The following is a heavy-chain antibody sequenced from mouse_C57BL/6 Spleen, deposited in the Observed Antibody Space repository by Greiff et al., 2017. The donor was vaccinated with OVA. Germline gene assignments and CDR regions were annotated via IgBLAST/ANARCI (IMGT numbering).Heavy chain of an antibody. CDR3: ARGSYAGEFAY. D-gene: IGHD6-5*01. V-gene: IGHV3-6*01. CDR1: GYSITSGYY. Sequence: EVKVEESGPGLVKPSQSLSLTCSVTGYSITSGYYWNWIRQFPGNKLEWMGYISYDGSNNYNPSLKNRISITRDTSKNQFFLKLNSVTTEDTATYYCARGSYAGEFAYWGQGTLVTVSA. CDR2: ISYDGSN. J-gene: IGHJ3*01.